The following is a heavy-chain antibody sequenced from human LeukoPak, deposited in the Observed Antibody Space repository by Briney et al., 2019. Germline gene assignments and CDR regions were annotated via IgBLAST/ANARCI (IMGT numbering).Heavy chain of an antibody. V-gene: IGHV4-34*03. CDR2: INHSGST. J-gene: IGHJ4*02. D-gene: IGHD6-13*01. CDR1: GGSFSGYY. Sequence: PSETLSLTCAVYGGSFSGYYWSWIRQPPGKGLEWIGEINHSGSTNNNPSLKSRVTISVDTSKNQFSLKLSSVTAADTAVYYCCIAAAGFSTFDYWGQGTLVTVSS. CDR3: CIAAAGFSTFDY.